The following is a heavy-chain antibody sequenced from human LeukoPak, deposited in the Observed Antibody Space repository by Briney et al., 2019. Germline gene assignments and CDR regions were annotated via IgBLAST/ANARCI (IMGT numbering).Heavy chain of an antibody. Sequence: ASVKVSCKASGYTFTSYGISWVRQAPGQGLEWMGWISAYNGNTNYAQKLQGRVTMTTDTSTSTAYMELRSLRSDDTAVYYCARALGYCTNGVCYPYNWFDPWGQGTLVTVSS. CDR1: GYTFTSYG. CDR2: ISAYNGNT. CDR3: ARALGYCTNGVCYPYNWFDP. V-gene: IGHV1-18*01. D-gene: IGHD2-8*01. J-gene: IGHJ5*02.